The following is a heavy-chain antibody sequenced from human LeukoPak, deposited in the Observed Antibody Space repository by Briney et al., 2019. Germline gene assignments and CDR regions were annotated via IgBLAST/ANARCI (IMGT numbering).Heavy chain of an antibody. J-gene: IGHJ5*02. Sequence: QSGGSLRLSCAASGFTFDDDALRWVRQAPGKGLEWVSGISWNSGTIVSADSVKGRFIMSRDNAKKSLFVQMNSLGGDDTAMYYCAKECRFD. CDR3: AKECRFD. V-gene: IGHV3-9*01. CDR2: ISWNSGTI. CDR1: GFTFDDDA. D-gene: IGHD2-8*01.